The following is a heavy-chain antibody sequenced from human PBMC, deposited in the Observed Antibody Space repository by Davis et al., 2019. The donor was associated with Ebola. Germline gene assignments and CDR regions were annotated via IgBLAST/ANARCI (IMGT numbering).Heavy chain of an antibody. CDR1: GYTFTSYA. J-gene: IGHJ5*02. Sequence: AASVKVSCKASGYTFTSYAMNWVRQAPGQGLEWMGWINTNTGNPTYAQGFTGRFVFSLDTSVSTAYLQISSLKAEDTAVYYCARGTYCISTSCYGFGVGWFDPWGQGTLVTVSS. V-gene: IGHV7-4-1*02. D-gene: IGHD2-2*01. CDR2: INTNTGNP. CDR3: ARGTYCISTSCYGFGVGWFDP.